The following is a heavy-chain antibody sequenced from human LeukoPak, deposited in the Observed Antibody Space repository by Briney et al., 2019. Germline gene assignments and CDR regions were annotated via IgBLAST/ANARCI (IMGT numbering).Heavy chain of an antibody. CDR3: ATEKQGVGSTFSS. Sequence: PGGSLRLSCAASGLTFSTYGMHWVRQAPGKGLEWVSFIQHAASYQFYAGSVKGRFTISRDNSKNTLYLQMNSLSAEDTAMYYCATEKQGVGSTFSSWGQGTLVTVSS. CDR2: IQHAASYQ. V-gene: IGHV3-30*02. CDR1: GLTFSTYG. D-gene: IGHD1-26*01. J-gene: IGHJ5*02.